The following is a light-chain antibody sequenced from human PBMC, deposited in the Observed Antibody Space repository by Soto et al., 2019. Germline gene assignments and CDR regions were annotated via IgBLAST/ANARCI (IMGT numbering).Light chain of an antibody. CDR1: SSDVGGYNY. V-gene: IGLV2-14*01. J-gene: IGLJ1*01. Sequence: QSVLTLPAAGPGSPKQKITISCTGTSSDVGGYNYVSWYQQHPGKAPKLMIYEVSNRPSGVSNRFSGSKSGNTASLTISGLQAEDEADYYCSSYTSSSTYVFGTGTKVT. CDR3: SSYTSSSTYV. CDR2: EVS.